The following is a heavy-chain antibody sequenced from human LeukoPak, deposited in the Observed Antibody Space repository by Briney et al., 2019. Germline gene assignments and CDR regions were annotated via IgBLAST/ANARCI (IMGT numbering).Heavy chain of an antibody. J-gene: IGHJ4*02. CDR2: IYPGDSDT. D-gene: IGHD6-19*01. Sequence: GESLKISCKASGCTFTNYWIGWVRQMPGKGLEWMGIIYPGDSDTRYSPSFQGQVTISADKSITTAYLQWSSLKASDTAMYYCARSGGWDKYYFDYWGQGTLVTVSS. CDR3: ARSGGWDKYYFDY. CDR1: GCTFTNYW. V-gene: IGHV5-51*01.